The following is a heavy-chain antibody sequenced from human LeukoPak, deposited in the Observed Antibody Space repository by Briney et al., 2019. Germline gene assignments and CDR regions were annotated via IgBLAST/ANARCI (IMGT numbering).Heavy chain of an antibody. CDR1: GFTFSSYV. CDR3: AKGGWFCSSTSCYLDY. CDR2: IRYDGSNK. V-gene: IGHV3-30*02. D-gene: IGHD2-2*01. J-gene: IGHJ4*02. Sequence: GGSLRLSCAASGFTFSSYVMHWVRQAPGKGLEWVAFIRYDGSNKYYADSVKGRFTISRDNSKNTLYLQMNSLRAEDTAVYYCAKGGWFCSSTSCYLDYWGQGTLVTVSS.